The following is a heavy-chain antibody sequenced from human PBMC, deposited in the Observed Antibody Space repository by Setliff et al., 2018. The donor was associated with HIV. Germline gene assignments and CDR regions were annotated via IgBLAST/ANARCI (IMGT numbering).Heavy chain of an antibody. CDR2: ISGHNGDT. CDR3: ARDGFIPGYSSGWSDY. CDR1: GYNLSSHG. D-gene: IGHD6-19*01. J-gene: IGHJ4*02. Sequence: GASVKVSCKASGYNLSSHGIHWVRQAPGQSLEWMGGISGHNGDTKYPQKFQGRVTMTTDTSTSTAYMELRSLRSDDTAVYYCARDGFIPGYSSGWSDYWGQGTLVTVSS. V-gene: IGHV1-18*01.